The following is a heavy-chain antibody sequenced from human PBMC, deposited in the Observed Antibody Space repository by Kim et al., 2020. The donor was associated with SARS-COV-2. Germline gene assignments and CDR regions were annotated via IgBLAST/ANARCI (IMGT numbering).Heavy chain of an antibody. J-gene: IGHJ6*02. Sequence: SGNGQFTISRDKSKNTLYMQMSSLKAEDTAVYYCAKDQQLVPYSYYGMDVWGQGTTVTVSS. D-gene: IGHD6-6*01. V-gene: IGHV3-23*01. CDR3: AKDQQLVPYSYYGMDV.